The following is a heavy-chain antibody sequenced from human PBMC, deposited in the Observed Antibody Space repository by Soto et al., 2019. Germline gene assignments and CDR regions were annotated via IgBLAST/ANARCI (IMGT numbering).Heavy chain of an antibody. CDR2: IKQDGSEK. J-gene: IGHJ3*02. CDR3: ARDIDYGDNQLLDAFDI. Sequence: GGSLRLSCAAPGVTFSSYRMSWVRQAPGKGLEWVANIKQDGSEKYYVDSVKGRFTISRDNAKNSLYLQMNSLRAEDTAVYYCARDIDYGDNQLLDAFDIWGQGTMVTVSS. CDR1: GVTFSSYR. V-gene: IGHV3-7*01. D-gene: IGHD4-17*01.